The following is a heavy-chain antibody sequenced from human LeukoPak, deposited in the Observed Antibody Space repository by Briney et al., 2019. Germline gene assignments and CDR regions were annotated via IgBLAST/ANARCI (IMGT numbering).Heavy chain of an antibody. V-gene: IGHV1-69*13. CDR3: ARAPREDGPRPFDY. CDR1: GGTFSSYA. J-gene: IGHJ4*02. D-gene: IGHD1-26*01. Sequence: ASVKVSCKASGGTFSSYAISWVRQAPGQGLEWMGGIIPIFGTANYAQKFQGRVTITADESTSTAYMELSSLRSEDTAVYYCARAPREDGPRPFDYWGQGTLVTVSS. CDR2: IIPIFGTA.